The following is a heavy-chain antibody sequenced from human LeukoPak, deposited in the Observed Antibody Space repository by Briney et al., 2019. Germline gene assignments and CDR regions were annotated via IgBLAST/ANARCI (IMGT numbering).Heavy chain of an antibody. J-gene: IGHJ6*02. V-gene: IGHV4-59*12. D-gene: IGHD3-9*01. CDR2: IYYSGST. CDR1: GGSISSYY. Sequence: SETLSLTCTVSGGSISSYYWSWIRQPPGKGLEWIGYIYYSGSTNYNPSLKSRVTISVDTSKNQFSLKLSSVTAADTAVYYCAREGFLDILRYYYGMDVWGQGTTVTVSS. CDR3: AREGFLDILRYYYGMDV.